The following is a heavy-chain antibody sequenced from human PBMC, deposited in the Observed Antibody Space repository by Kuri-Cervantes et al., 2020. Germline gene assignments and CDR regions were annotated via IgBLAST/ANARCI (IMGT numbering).Heavy chain of an antibody. Sequence: ASVKVSCKASEYTFASYDINWERQATGQGLEWMGWMNPNSGNTSYAQKFQGRVTMTTDTSTSTAYMELRSLRSDDTAVYYCARDPEYYDILTEPFDIWGQGTMVTVSS. CDR3: ARDPEYYDILTEPFDI. D-gene: IGHD3-9*01. V-gene: IGHV1-8*02. J-gene: IGHJ3*02. CDR2: MNPNSGNT. CDR1: EYTFASYD.